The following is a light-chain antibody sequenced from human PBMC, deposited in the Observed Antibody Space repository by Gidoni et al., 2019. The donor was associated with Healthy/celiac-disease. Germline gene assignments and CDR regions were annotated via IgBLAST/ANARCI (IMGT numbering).Light chain of an antibody. CDR2: RNN. Sequence: QSVLTHPPSASGPPGQRVTISSSGSSSNIGSKYVYWYQQLPGTAPKLLIYRNNQRPSGVPDRFSGSKSGTSASLAISGLRSEDEADYYCAAWDDSLSGVVFGGGTKLTVL. CDR3: AAWDDSLSGVV. CDR1: SSNIGSKY. V-gene: IGLV1-47*01. J-gene: IGLJ2*01.